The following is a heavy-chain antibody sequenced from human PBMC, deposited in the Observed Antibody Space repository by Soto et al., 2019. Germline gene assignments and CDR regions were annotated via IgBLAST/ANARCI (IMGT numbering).Heavy chain of an antibody. V-gene: IGHV3-33*01. D-gene: IGHD6-19*01. CDR2: IWYDGSNK. Sequence: GGSLRLSCAASGFTFSRYGMHWVRQAPGKGLEWVAVIWYDGSNKYYADSVKGRFTISRDNSKNTLYLQMNSLRAEDTAVYYCARYSSEDRYYYYYYGMDVWGQGTTVTVSS. J-gene: IGHJ6*02. CDR3: ARYSSEDRYYYYYYGMDV. CDR1: GFTFSRYG.